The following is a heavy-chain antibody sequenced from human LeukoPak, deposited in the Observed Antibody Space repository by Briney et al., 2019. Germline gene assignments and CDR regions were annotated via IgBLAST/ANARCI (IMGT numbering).Heavy chain of an antibody. CDR1: GFPFSSYG. CDR3: AKGLRWFDP. J-gene: IGHJ5*02. D-gene: IGHD3-16*01. Sequence: GGSLRLSCAASGFPFSSYGMHWVRQAPGKGLEWVAVISYDGSNKYYADSVKGRFTISRDNSKNTLYLQMNSLRAEDTAVYYCAKGLRWFDPWGQGTLVTVSS. CDR2: ISYDGSNK. V-gene: IGHV3-30*18.